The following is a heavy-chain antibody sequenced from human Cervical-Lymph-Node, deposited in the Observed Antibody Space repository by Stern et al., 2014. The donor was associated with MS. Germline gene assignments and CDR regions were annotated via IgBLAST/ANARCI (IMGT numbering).Heavy chain of an antibody. V-gene: IGHV3-33*01. CDR1: RFTFSNYG. Sequence: VQLVESGGGVVQPGRSLRLSCAASRFTFSNYGMHWVRQAPGKGLEWLAVIWYDGNKKYYADSVKGRFTISRDNSKNTLFLQMSSLTAEDTALYYCARGNWNYEGMGYWGQGTLVTVSS. CDR2: IWYDGNKK. D-gene: IGHD1-7*01. J-gene: IGHJ4*02. CDR3: ARGNWNYEGMGY.